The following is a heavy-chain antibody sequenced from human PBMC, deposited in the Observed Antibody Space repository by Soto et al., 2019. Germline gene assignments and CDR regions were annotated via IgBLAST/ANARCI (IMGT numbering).Heavy chain of an antibody. CDR3: ARCDCSGGTCYLGYYYMDV. Sequence: QVQLQESGPGLVKPSETLSLTCTVSGGSISSYYWSWIRQPPGKGLEWIGYIYYSGSTNYNPSLTSRVTISVDKSKNQFSMKLSSVTAADTEFYYCARCDCSGGTCYLGYYYMDVWGKGTPVTVSS. CDR2: IYYSGST. D-gene: IGHD2-15*01. CDR1: GGSISSYY. V-gene: IGHV4-59*01. J-gene: IGHJ6*03.